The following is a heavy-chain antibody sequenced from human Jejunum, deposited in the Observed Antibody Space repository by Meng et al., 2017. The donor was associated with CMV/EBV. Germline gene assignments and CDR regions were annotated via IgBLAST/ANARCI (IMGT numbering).Heavy chain of an antibody. Sequence: FTFISYAMSWVRQAPGKGLEWVSAVSSSGGSTDYADSVKGRFTITRDNSKNTLYLQMNSLRAEDTAVYYCAKDRYSGYAPYDAFDIWGQGTMVTVSS. D-gene: IGHD5-12*01. CDR2: VSSSGGST. CDR1: FTFISYA. V-gene: IGHV3-23*01. J-gene: IGHJ3*02. CDR3: AKDRYSGYAPYDAFDI.